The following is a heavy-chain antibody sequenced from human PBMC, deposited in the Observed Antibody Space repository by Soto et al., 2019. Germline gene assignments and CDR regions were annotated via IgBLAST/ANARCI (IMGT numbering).Heavy chain of an antibody. CDR1: GGTFTSHT. CDR2: IIPTLDIV. V-gene: IGHV1-69*08. J-gene: IGHJ6*02. Sequence: QVQLVQSGAELKKPGSSVKVSCKASGGTFTSHTIIAWVRQAPGQGPEWMGRIIPTLDIVDYAQKFQDRVTITADKPTSTAYMELRSLISEDTAVYHCARDERGYNYVSDYGLDVWGQGTSVTVSS. CDR3: ARDERGYNYVSDYGLDV. D-gene: IGHD5-18*01.